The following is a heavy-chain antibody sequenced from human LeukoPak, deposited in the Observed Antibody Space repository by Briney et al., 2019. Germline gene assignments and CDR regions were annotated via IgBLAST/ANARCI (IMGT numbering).Heavy chain of an antibody. Sequence: TGGSLRLSCAASGFTFSSYWMSWVRQAPGKGLEWVANIKQDGSEKYYVDSVKGRFTISRDNAKNSLYLQMNSLRAEDTAVYFCAKDGDLGYCSGGSCYSAYWGQGTLVTVSS. J-gene: IGHJ4*02. CDR1: GFTFSSYW. V-gene: IGHV3-7*03. CDR3: AKDGDLGYCSGGSCYSAY. CDR2: IKQDGSEK. D-gene: IGHD2-15*01.